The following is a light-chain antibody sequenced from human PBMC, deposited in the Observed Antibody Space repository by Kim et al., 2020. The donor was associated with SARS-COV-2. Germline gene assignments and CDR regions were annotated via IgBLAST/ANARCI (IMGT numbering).Light chain of an antibody. CDR3: QQYSYLPPLT. CDR2: DVA. Sequence: SVGDRLTITCQASQDIGYYLNWYHQKPGKATKLLIFDVATLQTGVPSRFSGSGSGTDFSFTITNVEPEDDGIYYCQQYSYLPPLTFGGGTKVDIK. CDR1: QDIGYY. J-gene: IGKJ4*01. V-gene: IGKV1-33*01.